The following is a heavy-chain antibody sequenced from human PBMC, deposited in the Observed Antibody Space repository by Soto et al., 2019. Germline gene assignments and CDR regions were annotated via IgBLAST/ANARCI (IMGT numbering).Heavy chain of an antibody. CDR2: IIPIFGTA. CDR3: ARDPYSGYVAAGGTSGVDV. Sequence: SVKVSCKASGGTFSSYAISWVRQAPGQGLEWMGGIIPIFGTANYAQKFQGRVTITADESTSTAYMELSSLRSEDTAVYYCARDPYSGYVAAGGTSGVDVWGQGTTVTVSS. CDR1: GGTFSSYA. D-gene: IGHD5-12*01. V-gene: IGHV1-69*13. J-gene: IGHJ6*02.